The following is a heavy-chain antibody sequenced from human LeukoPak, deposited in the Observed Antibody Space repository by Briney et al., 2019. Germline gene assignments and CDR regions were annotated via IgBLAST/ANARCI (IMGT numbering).Heavy chain of an antibody. V-gene: IGHV4-30-4*01. CDR3: ARELSGAGFDY. Sequence: SETLSLTCTVSGGSISSGDYYWSWIRQPPGKGLEWIGYIYYSGSTYYNLSLKSRVTISVDTSKNQLSLKLSSVTAADTAVYYCARELSGAGFDYWGQGTLVTVSS. J-gene: IGHJ4*02. D-gene: IGHD6-19*01. CDR2: IYYSGST. CDR1: GGSISSGDYY.